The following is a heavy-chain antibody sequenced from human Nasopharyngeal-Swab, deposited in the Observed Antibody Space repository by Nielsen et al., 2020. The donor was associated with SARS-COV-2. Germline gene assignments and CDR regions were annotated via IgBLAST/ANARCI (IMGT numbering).Heavy chain of an antibody. CDR2: ISSSSTI. D-gene: IGHD1-1*01. CDR1: GFTFSSYS. V-gene: IGHV3-48*02. CDR3: ARVGNGDCFDY. Sequence: GESLKISCAASGFTFSSYSMNWVRQAPGKGLEWVSYISSSSTIYYADSVKGRFTISRDNAKNPLYLQMNSLRDEDTAVYYCARVGNGDCFDYWGQGTLVTVSS. J-gene: IGHJ4*02.